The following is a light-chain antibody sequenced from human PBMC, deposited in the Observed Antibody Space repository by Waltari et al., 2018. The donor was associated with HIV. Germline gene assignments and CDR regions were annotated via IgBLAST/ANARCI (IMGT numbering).Light chain of an antibody. V-gene: IGKV3-15*01. CDR1: QSISNN. CDR3: QQYNNWPRT. J-gene: IGKJ1*01. Sequence: VLTQSPGTVSVSTGERATLSCRPSQSISNNLVWYQMKPGQAPRIVIYDASTRATGITVRFSGSGSGTEFTLTIASLQSEDFAVYLCQQYNNWPRTFGQGTKVEI. CDR2: DAS.